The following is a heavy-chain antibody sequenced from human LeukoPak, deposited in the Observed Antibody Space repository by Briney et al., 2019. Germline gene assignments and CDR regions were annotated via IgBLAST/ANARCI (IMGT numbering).Heavy chain of an antibody. CDR2: INQDGSEK. CDR3: VRDGGTTGYDLLDY. Sequence: GGSLRPSCAASGFTFRSYWMSWVRQAPGKGLEWVAYINQDGSEKYHVDSVKGRFTISRDNAKNSVYLQMNSLTAEDTAVYYCVRDGGTTGYDLLDYWGQGTLLTVSS. D-gene: IGHD5-12*01. V-gene: IGHV3-7*01. CDR1: GFTFRSYW. J-gene: IGHJ4*02.